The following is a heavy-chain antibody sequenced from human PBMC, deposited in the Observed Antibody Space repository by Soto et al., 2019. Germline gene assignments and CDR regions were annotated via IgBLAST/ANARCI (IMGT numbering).Heavy chain of an antibody. Sequence: SLRFSCPASGFTFNSYAMSWVRQAPGKGLEWVSAISGSGGSTYYADSVKGRFTISRDNSKKTLYLQMNSLRAEDTAVYYCARGTSAAGNRTYYYGMDVWGQGT. CDR2: ISGSGGST. CDR1: GFTFNSYA. J-gene: IGHJ6*02. V-gene: IGHV3-23*01. CDR3: ARGTSAAGNRTYYYGMDV. D-gene: IGHD6-13*01.